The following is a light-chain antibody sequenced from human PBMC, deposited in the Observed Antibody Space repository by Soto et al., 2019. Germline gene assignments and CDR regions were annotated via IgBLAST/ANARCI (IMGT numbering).Light chain of an antibody. CDR1: QSVSSSF. V-gene: IGKV3-20*01. CDR3: QQYGTSPWT. J-gene: IGKJ1*01. Sequence: EIVLTQSPGTLSLSPGERATLSCRASQSVSSSFVAWFQQKPGQAPRLLIYGTSSRATGIPDRFSGSGSGTDFTLTIKGLEPEDFAMYFCQQYGTSPWTFGQGTXVXIK. CDR2: GTS.